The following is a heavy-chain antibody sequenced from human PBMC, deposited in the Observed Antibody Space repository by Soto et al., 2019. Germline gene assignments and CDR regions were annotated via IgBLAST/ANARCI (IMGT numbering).Heavy chain of an antibody. CDR2: IYYSGST. Sequence: QVQLQESGPGLVKPSQTLSLTCTVSGGSISSGGYYWSWIRQHPGKGLEGIGYIYYSGSTYYNPSLKSRVTTAVDTSKNQFSLKLSSVTAADKAVYYCARTGIAAAGSRGWFDPWGQGTLVTVSS. J-gene: IGHJ5*02. V-gene: IGHV4-31*03. CDR3: ARTGIAAAGSRGWFDP. CDR1: GGSISSGGYY. D-gene: IGHD6-13*01.